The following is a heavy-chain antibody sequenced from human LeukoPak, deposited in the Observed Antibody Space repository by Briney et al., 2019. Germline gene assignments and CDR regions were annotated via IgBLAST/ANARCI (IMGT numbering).Heavy chain of an antibody. Sequence: PSETLSLTCAVFGGSLTGNYWSWIRQPPGKGLEWIGEINHSGSTNYNPSLKSRVTISVDTSKNQVSLKLSSVTAADTAVYYCARGRRYCSSTSCYIPSTSFYYYYYMDVWAKGPRSPSP. V-gene: IGHV4-34*01. J-gene: IGHJ6*03. CDR3: ARGRRYCSSTSCYIPSTSFYYYYYMDV. D-gene: IGHD2-2*02. CDR1: GGSLTGNY. CDR2: INHSGST.